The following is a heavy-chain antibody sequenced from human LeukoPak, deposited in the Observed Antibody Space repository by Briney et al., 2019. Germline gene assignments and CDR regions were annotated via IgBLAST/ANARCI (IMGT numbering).Heavy chain of an antibody. Sequence: GGSLRLSCAASGFTFSSYAMSWVRQAPGKGLEWVSAISGSGGSTYYADSVKGRFTISRDNSRNTLYLQMNGLRAEDTAVYYCAKADYSSSWYVFDYWGQGTLVTVSS. D-gene: IGHD6-13*01. V-gene: IGHV3-23*01. CDR2: ISGSGGST. CDR1: GFTFSSYA. J-gene: IGHJ4*02. CDR3: AKADYSSSWYVFDY.